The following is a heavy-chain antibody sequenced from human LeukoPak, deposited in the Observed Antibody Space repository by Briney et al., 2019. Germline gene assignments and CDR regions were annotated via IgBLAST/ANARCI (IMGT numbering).Heavy chain of an antibody. CDR1: GFTFSNYA. CDR3: AKGLPRAGYDLSTGYFDRSFFDY. CDR2: ISGSDGST. Sequence: GGSLRLSCADSGFTFSNYAMSWVRQAPEKGLEWVSTISGSDGSTYYADSVKGRFTISRDASKNTLYLKMTTLRAEDTAVYYCAKGLPRAGYDLSTGYFDRSFFDYWGQGTPVTVSS. J-gene: IGHJ4*02. D-gene: IGHD3-9*01. V-gene: IGHV3-23*01.